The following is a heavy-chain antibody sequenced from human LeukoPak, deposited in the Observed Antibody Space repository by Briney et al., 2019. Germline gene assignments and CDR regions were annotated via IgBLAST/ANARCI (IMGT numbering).Heavy chain of an antibody. V-gene: IGHV1-69*06. D-gene: IGHD3-22*01. CDR3: ARDNGYDSSGYIF. J-gene: IGHJ4*02. CDR2: IIPTFGTA. Sequence: GLEWMGGIIPTFGTANYAQKFQGRVTITADKSTSTAYMELSSLRSEDTAVYYCARDNGYDSSGYIFWGQGTLVTVSS.